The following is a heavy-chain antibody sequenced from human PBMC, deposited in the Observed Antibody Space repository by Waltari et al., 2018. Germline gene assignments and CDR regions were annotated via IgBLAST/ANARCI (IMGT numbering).Heavy chain of an antibody. CDR2: ISWNSGSI. Sequence: EVQLVESGGGLVQPGRSLRLSCAASGFTFDAYAMHWVRQAPGKGLEWVSGISWNSGSIGYADSVKGRFTISRDNAKNSLYLQMNSLRAEDTALYYCAKVLYGGNSPFDYWGQGTLVTVSS. CDR3: AKVLYGGNSPFDY. J-gene: IGHJ4*02. D-gene: IGHD3-3*01. CDR1: GFTFDAYA. V-gene: IGHV3-9*01.